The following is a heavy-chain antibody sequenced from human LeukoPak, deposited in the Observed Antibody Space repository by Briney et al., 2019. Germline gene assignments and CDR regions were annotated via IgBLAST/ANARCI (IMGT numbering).Heavy chain of an antibody. CDR2: INHSGST. Sequence: SETLSLTCAVYGGSFSGYYWSWIRQPPGKGLEWIGEINHSGSTNYNPSLKSRVTISVDTSKNQFSLKLSSVTAADTAVYYCARRTYYYGSGSYSISRPFDYWGQGTLVTVSS. CDR1: GGSFSGYY. CDR3: ARRTYYYGSGSYSISRPFDY. V-gene: IGHV4-34*01. J-gene: IGHJ4*02. D-gene: IGHD3-10*01.